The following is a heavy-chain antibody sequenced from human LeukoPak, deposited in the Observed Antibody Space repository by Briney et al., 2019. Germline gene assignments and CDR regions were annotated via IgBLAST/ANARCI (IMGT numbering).Heavy chain of an antibody. CDR1: GYTFTVYY. Sequence: GASVKVSCKASGYTFTVYYMHWVRQAPGQGLEWMGRIIPILGIANYAQKFQGRVTITADKSTSTAYMELSSLRSGDTAVYYCARDPGDGYNLDYWGQGTLVTVSS. CDR2: IIPILGIA. CDR3: ARDPGDGYNLDY. V-gene: IGHV1-69*04. D-gene: IGHD5-24*01. J-gene: IGHJ4*02.